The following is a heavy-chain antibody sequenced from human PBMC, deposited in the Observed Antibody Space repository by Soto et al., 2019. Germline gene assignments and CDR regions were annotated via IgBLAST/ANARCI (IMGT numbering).Heavy chain of an antibody. D-gene: IGHD3-10*01. J-gene: IGHJ4*02. V-gene: IGHV3-30*18. CDR3: AKERGGGFGEFLNYFDY. Sequence: QVQLVESGGGVVQPGRSLTLSCAASGFTFSSYGMHWVRQAPGKGLEWVAVISFDGSNKYYADSVKGRFTISRDNSKNTLYLQMNSLRAEDTAAYYCAKERGGGFGEFLNYFDYWGQGTLVTVSS. CDR2: ISFDGSNK. CDR1: GFTFSSYG.